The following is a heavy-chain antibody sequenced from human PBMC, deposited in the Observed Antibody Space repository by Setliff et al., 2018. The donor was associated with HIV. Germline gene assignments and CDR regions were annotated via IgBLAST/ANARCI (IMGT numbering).Heavy chain of an antibody. V-gene: IGHV4-38-2*02. Sequence: LETLSLTCTVFGFSISSGYFWGWIRQPPGKGLEWIGSIHYSGSTYYNSSLRSLVTILVDTSRNQFSLKLSSVTAADTAVYYCARSPGLYGSGSYNWFDPWGKGTTVTVSS. J-gene: IGHJ6*04. CDR3: ARSPGLYGSGSYNWFDP. D-gene: IGHD3-10*01. CDR2: IHYSGST. CDR1: GFSISSGYF.